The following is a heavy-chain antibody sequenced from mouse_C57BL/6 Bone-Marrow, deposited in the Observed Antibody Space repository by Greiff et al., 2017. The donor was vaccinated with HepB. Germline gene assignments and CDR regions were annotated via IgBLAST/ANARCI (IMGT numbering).Heavy chain of an antibody. V-gene: IGHV5-17*01. D-gene: IGHD1-1*01. CDR2: ISSGSSTI. J-gene: IGHJ4*01. CDR1: GFTFSDYG. CDR3: ARRAYGSSYDYYAMDY. Sequence: EVQLVESGGGLVKPGGSLKLSCAASGFTFSDYGMHWVRQAPEKGLEWVAYISSGSSTIYYADTVKGRFTISRDNAKNTLFLQMTSLRSEDTAMYYCARRAYGSSYDYYAMDYWGQGTSVTVSS.